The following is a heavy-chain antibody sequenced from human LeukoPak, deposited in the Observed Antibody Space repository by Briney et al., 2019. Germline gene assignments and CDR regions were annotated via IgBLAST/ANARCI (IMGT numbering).Heavy chain of an antibody. CDR2: IYYDEST. J-gene: IGHJ3*01. D-gene: IGHD6-25*01. Sequence: SETLSLTCTVSGGSISSGDYYWSWIRQPPGKGLEWIGYIYYDESTYYNPSLKSRITISVDTSKNQFSLRLRSVTAADTAVYYCADLAGETEAFHVWGQGTMVTASS. CDR3: ADLAGETEAFHV. V-gene: IGHV4-30-4*01. CDR1: GGSISSGDYY.